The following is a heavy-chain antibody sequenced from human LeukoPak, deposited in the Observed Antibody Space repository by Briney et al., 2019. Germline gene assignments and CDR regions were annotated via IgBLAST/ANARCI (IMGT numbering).Heavy chain of an antibody. Sequence: GGSLRLSCAASGFTFSSFTMTWVRQAPGKGLEWVSGITGGGGSADYADSLKGRITISRDNSKNTLFLQMNSLRAEDTAIYYCAKVRDASYYYYMDVWGKGTTVTVSS. J-gene: IGHJ6*03. CDR1: GFTFSSFT. CDR3: AKVRDASYYYYMDV. CDR2: ITGGGGSA. V-gene: IGHV3-23*01. D-gene: IGHD3-3*01.